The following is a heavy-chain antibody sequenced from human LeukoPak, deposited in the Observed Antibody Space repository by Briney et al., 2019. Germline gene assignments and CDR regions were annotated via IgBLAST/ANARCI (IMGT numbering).Heavy chain of an antibody. CDR1: GFTFSGYW. Sequence: GGSLRLSCAASGFTFSGYWMHWVRQPPGKGLVWVSRITGDGSSTTYADSVKGRFTISRDNAKNTLSLQMISLRAEDTAVYYCARDTGWYFDLWGRGTLVTVSS. V-gene: IGHV3-74*01. J-gene: IGHJ2*01. D-gene: IGHD4-17*01. CDR3: ARDTGWYFDL. CDR2: ITGDGSST.